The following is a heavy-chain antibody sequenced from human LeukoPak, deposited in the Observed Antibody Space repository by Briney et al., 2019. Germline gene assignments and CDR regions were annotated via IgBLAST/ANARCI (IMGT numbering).Heavy chain of an antibody. D-gene: IGHD2-2*01. Sequence: SETLSLTCIVSGDSINTNNYYWGWIRQPPGKGLEWIGSIYSSGSTYYNPSLKSRVTISVDTSKNQFSLKLSSVTAADTAVYWGIVVVPAASRWYYFDYWGQGTLVTVSS. CDR1: GDSINTNNYY. V-gene: IGHV4-39*01. CDR3: IVVVPAASRWYYFDY. CDR2: IYSSGST. J-gene: IGHJ4*02.